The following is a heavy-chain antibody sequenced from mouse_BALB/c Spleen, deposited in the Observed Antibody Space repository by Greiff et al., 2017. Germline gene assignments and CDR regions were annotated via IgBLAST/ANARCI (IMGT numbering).Heavy chain of an antibody. D-gene: IGHD4-1*01. Sequence: EVKLMESGGGLVKPGGSLKLSCAASGFTFSSYTMSWVRQTPEKRLEWVATISSGGTYTYYPDSVKGRFTISRDNAKNTLYLQMSSLKSEDTAMYYCTRGEEGNWDANYWGQGTTLTVSS. J-gene: IGHJ2*01. V-gene: IGHV5-6-4*01. CDR2: ISSGGTYT. CDR1: GFTFSSYT. CDR3: TRGEEGNWDANY.